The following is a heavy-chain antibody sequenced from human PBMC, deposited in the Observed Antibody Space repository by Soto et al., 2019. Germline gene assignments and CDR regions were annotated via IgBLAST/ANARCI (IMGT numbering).Heavy chain of an antibody. V-gene: IGHV1-69*13. J-gene: IGHJ4*02. CDR1: GGTFSTNT. CDR3: ARQFASDTSGYYYAY. Sequence: SVKVSCKASGGTFSTNTSSWVRQAPGQGLEWMGGIMPIFGSANYAQKFQGRVTITADEYTRTVYMELSRLRSEDTAVYYCARQFASDTSGYYYAYWGQGTMVTVSS. CDR2: IMPIFGSA. D-gene: IGHD3-22*01.